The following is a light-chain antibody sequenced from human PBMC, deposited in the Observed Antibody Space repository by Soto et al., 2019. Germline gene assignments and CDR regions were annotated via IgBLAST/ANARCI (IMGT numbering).Light chain of an antibody. J-gene: IGKJ1*01. CDR3: QQYETFSGT. Sequence: EIVMTQSPATLSVSPGERATLSCRASQSVSRCLAWYQQKPGEAPRLLIYDASALPRGVPSRFSGSGSGTKFTLTIASLQPDDFATYYCQQYETFSGTFGPGTKVDIK. CDR2: DAS. CDR1: QSVSRC. V-gene: IGKV3-15*01.